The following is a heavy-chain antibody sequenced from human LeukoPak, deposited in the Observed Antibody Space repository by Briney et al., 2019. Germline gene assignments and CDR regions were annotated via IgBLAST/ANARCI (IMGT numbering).Heavy chain of an antibody. CDR3: ARVSDDSGWNFDY. J-gene: IGHJ4*02. D-gene: IGHD6-19*01. CDR1: GYTFTSFA. V-gene: IGHV1-3*01. CDR2: INAGTGNR. Sequence: ASVKVSCKASGYTFTSFAVHWVRQAPGQRLEWMEWINAGTGNRKYSQKFQDRVTITRETSATTAYMELSSLTSEDTAVYYCARVSDDSGWNFDYWGQGTLVTVSS.